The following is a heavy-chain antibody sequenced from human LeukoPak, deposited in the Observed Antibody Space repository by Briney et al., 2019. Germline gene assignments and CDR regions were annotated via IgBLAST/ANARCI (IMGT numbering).Heavy chain of an antibody. V-gene: IGHV1-69*13. CDR2: IIPIFGTA. CDR3: ARDGYCSGGSCSRVYFDY. D-gene: IGHD2-15*01. J-gene: IGHJ4*02. CDR1: GGTFSSYA. Sequence: SVKVSCKASGGTFSSYAISWVRQAPGQGLEWMGGIIPIFGTANYAQKFQGGVTITADESTSTAYMELSSLRSEDTAVYYCARDGYCSGGSCSRVYFDYWGQGTLVTVSS.